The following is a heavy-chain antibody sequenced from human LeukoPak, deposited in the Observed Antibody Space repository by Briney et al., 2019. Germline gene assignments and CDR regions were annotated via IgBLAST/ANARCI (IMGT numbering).Heavy chain of an antibody. CDR3: ARHVGNSGSGSYLTYFDY. CDR2: INYSGST. Sequence: SETLSLTCTVSVGSVSSTTYYWSWIRQPPGKEQEWIASINYSGSTYYNPSLKSRVTISVDTSENQFSLKLSSVTAADTAVYYCARHVGNSGSGSYLTYFDYWGQGTLVTVSS. J-gene: IGHJ4*02. V-gene: IGHV4-39*01. D-gene: IGHD3-10*01. CDR1: VGSVSSTTYY.